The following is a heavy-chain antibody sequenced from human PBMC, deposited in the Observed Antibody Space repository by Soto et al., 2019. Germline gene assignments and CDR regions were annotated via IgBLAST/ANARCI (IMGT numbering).Heavy chain of an antibody. Sequence: GGSLRLSCAASGFTFSSYAMHWVRQAPGKGLEWVANIRQDGSEKYYVDSVKGRFTISRDNAKNSLYLQMNSLRAEDTAVYYCARDLMDIVVVTTDPYFDYWGQGTLVTVSS. CDR3: ARDLMDIVVVTTDPYFDY. CDR2: IRQDGSEK. V-gene: IGHV3-7*01. D-gene: IGHD2-2*03. J-gene: IGHJ4*02. CDR1: GFTFSSYA.